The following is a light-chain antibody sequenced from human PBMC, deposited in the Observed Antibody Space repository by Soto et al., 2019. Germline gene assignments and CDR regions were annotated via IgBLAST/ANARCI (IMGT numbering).Light chain of an antibody. CDR2: DVT. CDR1: SSDIGDYDY. V-gene: IGLV2-14*03. J-gene: IGLJ2*01. CDR3: SSYTTGSSYVV. Sequence: QSALTQPASVSGSPGASITISCTGTSSDIGDYDYVSWYQHHPGEAPRLMIHDVTNRPSGVSNRFSGSKSGSTASLTISGLQAEDEARYFCSSYTTGSSYVVFGGGTKVTVL.